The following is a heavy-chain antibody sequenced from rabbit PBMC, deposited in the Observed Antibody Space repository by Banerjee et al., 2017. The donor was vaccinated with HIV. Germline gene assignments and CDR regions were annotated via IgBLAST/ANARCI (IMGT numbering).Heavy chain of an antibody. CDR2: IYTGSGST. J-gene: IGHJ4*01. Sequence: LVESGGDLVKPGASLTLTCTASGIDFSSYYYMCWVRQAPGKGLEWIGCIYTGSGSTYYASWATGRFTISKASSTTVTLRMTSLTAADTATYFCARTGYIGYGFDLWGPGTLVTVS. CDR1: GIDFSSYYY. D-gene: IGHD6-1*01. V-gene: IGHV1S40*01. CDR3: ARTGYIGYGFDL.